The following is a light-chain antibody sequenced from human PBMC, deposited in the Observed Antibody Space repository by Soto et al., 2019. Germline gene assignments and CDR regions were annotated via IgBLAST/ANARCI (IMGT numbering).Light chain of an antibody. CDR1: GSAVGSYNL. V-gene: IGLV2-23*03. J-gene: IGLJ3*02. CDR3: CSYVDTSAFVR. CDR2: EGN. Sequence: QSVLTQPASISGSPGQSITISCAGTGSAVGSYNLVSWYQQHPGKAPNLIIYEGNKRPSGVSRRFSGSKSDNTASLTISVLQAEDEAEYYCCSYVDTSAFVRFGGGTKLPVL.